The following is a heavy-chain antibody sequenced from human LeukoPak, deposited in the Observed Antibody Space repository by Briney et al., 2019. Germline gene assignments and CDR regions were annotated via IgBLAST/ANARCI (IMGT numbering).Heavy chain of an antibody. J-gene: IGHJ4*02. Sequence: GGSLRLSCAASGFTFRTYSMNWVRQAPGKGLEWVSSISSSNSSIYYAGSVKGRLTISRDNAKNSLYLQMNSLRAEDTAVYYCAKEGYSQYYFDYWGQGTLVTVSS. CDR1: GFTFRTYS. CDR3: AKEGYSQYYFDY. CDR2: ISSSNSSI. V-gene: IGHV3-21*01. D-gene: IGHD1-26*01.